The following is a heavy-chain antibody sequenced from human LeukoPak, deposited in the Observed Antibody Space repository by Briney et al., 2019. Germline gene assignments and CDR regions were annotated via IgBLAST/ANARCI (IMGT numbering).Heavy chain of an antibody. D-gene: IGHD3-22*01. Sequence: GGSLRLSCVASGFTFSTYGMNWVRQAPGKGLEWVAVISHDGSNKYYADSVKGRLTISRDNSKNTLYLQMNSLRAEDTAVYYCARTPYYYNSSGYYRAHYYYYYGMDVWGQGTTVTVSS. V-gene: IGHV3-30*03. CDR1: GFTFSTYG. CDR3: ARTPYYYNSSGYYRAHYYYYYGMDV. CDR2: ISHDGSNK. J-gene: IGHJ6*02.